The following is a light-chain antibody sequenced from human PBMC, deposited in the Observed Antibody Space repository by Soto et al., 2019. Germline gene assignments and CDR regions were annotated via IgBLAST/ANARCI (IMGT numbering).Light chain of an antibody. CDR3: QQYGSSPT. Sequence: EIVMTQSPGTLSLSPGERATLSCRASQSVSSSYFAWYQQKPGHAPRLLIYGASSRATGIPDRFSGSGSGTDFPLTISRLEPEDFAVYYCQQYGSSPTFGQGTKVDIK. CDR2: GAS. CDR1: QSVSSSY. J-gene: IGKJ1*01. V-gene: IGKV3-20*01.